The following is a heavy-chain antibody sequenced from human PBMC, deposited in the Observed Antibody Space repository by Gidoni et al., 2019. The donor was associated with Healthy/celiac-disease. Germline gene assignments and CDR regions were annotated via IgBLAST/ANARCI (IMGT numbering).Heavy chain of an antibody. CDR3: AKGCLARGDCNWFDP. D-gene: IGHD3-10*01. CDR2: ISGSGGST. J-gene: IGHJ5*02. V-gene: IGHV3-23*01. CDR1: AFTFSSYA. Sequence: EVQLLESGGGLVQPGGSLRLSCAASAFTFSSYAMSWVRQAPGKGLEWVSAISGSGGSTYYADSVKGRFTISRDNSKNTLYLQMNSLRAEDTAVYYCAKGCLARGDCNWFDPWGQGTLVTVSS.